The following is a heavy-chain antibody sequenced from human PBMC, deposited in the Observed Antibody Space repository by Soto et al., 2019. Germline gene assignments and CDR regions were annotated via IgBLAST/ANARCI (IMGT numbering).Heavy chain of an antibody. D-gene: IGHD4-17*01. J-gene: IGHJ3*02. CDR3: ARETTVTRNDAFDI. Sequence: SETLSLTCTVSGGSISSGYYYWSWIRQPPGKGLEWIGYIYYSGSTYYNPSLKSRVTISVNTSKNQFSLKLSSVAAADTAVYYCARETTVTRNDAFDIWGQGTMVTVSS. CDR2: IYYSGST. V-gene: IGHV4-30-4*01. CDR1: GGSISSGYYY.